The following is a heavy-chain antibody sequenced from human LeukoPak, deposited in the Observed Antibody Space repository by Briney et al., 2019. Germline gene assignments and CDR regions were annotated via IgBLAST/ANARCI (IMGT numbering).Heavy chain of an antibody. CDR2: IYSGGST. J-gene: IGHJ4*02. CDR1: GFTVSSNY. D-gene: IGHD6-6*01. V-gene: IGHV3-66*02. CDR3: AMDSSSSAIDY. Sequence: GGSLRLSCAASGFTVSSNYMSWVRQAPGKGLEWVSVIYSGGSTYYADSVKGRFTISRDNSKNTLYLQMNSLRAEDTAVYYCAMDSSSSAIDYWGQGTLVTVSS.